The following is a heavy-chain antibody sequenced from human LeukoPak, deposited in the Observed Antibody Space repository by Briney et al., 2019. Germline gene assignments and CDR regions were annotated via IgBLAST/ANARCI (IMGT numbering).Heavy chain of an antibody. CDR2: ISAYNGNT. J-gene: IGHJ6*02. D-gene: IGHD5-12*01. Sequence: GASVKVSCKASGYTFTIYGITWVRQAPGQGLEWMGWISAYNGNTKYAQKLQGRVTMTTDTSTSTAYMELSSLRSEDTAVYYCATAASGYAVYYYGMDVWGQGTTVTVSS. CDR3: ATAASGYAVYYYGMDV. CDR1: GYTFTIYG. V-gene: IGHV1-18*01.